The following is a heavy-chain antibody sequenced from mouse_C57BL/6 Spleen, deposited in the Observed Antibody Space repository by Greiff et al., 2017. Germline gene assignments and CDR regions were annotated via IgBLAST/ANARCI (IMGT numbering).Heavy chain of an antibody. Sequence: LQESGPELVKPGASVKISCKASGYAFSSSWMNWVKQRPGKGLEWIGRIYPGDGDTNYNGKFKGKATLTADKSSSTAYMQLSSLTSEDSAVYFCARYSNGAWFAYWGQGTLVTVSA. CDR2: IYPGDGDT. CDR3: ARYSNGAWFAY. CDR1: GYAFSSSW. V-gene: IGHV1-82*01. D-gene: IGHD2-5*01. J-gene: IGHJ3*01.